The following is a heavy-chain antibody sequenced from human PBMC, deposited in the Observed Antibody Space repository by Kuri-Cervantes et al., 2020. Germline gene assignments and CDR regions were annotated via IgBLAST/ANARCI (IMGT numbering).Heavy chain of an antibody. CDR1: GGSISSGGYY. J-gene: IGHJ4*02. Sequence: LRLSCTVSGGSISSGGYYWSWIRQHPGKGLEWIGYIYYSGSTHYNPSLKSRVTISVDTSKNQFSLKLSSVTAADTAVYYCAREATSVVTAANYFDYWGQGTLVTVSS. D-gene: IGHD2-21*02. V-gene: IGHV4-31*02. CDR2: IYYSGST. CDR3: AREATSVVTAANYFDY.